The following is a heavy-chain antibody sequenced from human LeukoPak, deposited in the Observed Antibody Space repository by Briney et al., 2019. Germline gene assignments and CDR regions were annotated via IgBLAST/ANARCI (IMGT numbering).Heavy chain of an antibody. V-gene: IGHV3-49*04. CDR3: TASDHLYCSSISCHFDY. CDR2: NQSRNYGGTT. J-gene: IGHJ4*02. CDR1: GFTFGDYG. Sequence: GGSLRLSCTASGFTFGDYGMSWVRQAPGTGLEWVSFNQSRNYGGTTQHAASVKGRFTISRDDSKSIAYLQMNSLKTEDTAVYYCTASDHLYCSSISCHFDYWGQGTLVTVSS. D-gene: IGHD2-2*01.